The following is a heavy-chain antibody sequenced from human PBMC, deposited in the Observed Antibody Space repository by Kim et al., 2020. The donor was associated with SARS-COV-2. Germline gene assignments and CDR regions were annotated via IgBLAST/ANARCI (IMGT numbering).Heavy chain of an antibody. V-gene: IGHV3-21*01. D-gene: IGHD1-26*01. Sequence: GGSLRLSCAASGFTFSSYSMNWVRQAPGKGLEWVSSISSSSSYIYYADSVKGRFTISRDNAKNSLYLQMNSLRAEDTAVYYCANTIVGATHKYFQHWGQGTLVTVSS. CDR1: GFTFSSYS. J-gene: IGHJ1*01. CDR2: ISSSSSYI. CDR3: ANTIVGATHKYFQH.